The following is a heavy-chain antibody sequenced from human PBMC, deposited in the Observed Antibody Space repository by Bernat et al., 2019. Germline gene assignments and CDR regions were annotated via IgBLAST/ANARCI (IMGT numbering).Heavy chain of an antibody. D-gene: IGHD1-26*01. CDR3: ARGSSGSYAY. CDR2: ISSSGYTI. V-gene: IGHV3-11*04. J-gene: IGHJ4*01. Sequence: QVQLVESGGGSVEPGGSLRLSCAASGFTLSGYFMSWIRQAPGKGLEWVSYISSSGYTIYYADSVKGRFTISRDNTKNSIYLQMNSLRVEDTGLYYCARGSSGSYAYWGHGTQVTVSS. CDR1: GFTLSGYF.